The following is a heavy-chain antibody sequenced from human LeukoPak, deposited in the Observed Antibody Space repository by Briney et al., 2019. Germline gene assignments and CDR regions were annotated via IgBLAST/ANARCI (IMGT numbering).Heavy chain of an antibody. D-gene: IGHD6-19*01. CDR3: ARAYSSGFPYYYYYYMDV. V-gene: IGHV4-4*02. J-gene: IGHJ6*03. Sequence: TSETLSLTCAVSGGSISSSNWWSWVRQPPGKGLEWSGEIYHSGSTNYNPSLKSRVTISVDTSKNQFSLKLSSVTAADTAVYYCARAYSSGFPYYYYYYMDVWGKGTTVTISS. CDR2: IYHSGST. CDR1: GGSISSSNW.